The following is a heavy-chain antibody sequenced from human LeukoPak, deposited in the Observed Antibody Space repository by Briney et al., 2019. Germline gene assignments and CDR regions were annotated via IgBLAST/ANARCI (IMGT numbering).Heavy chain of an antibody. Sequence: ASVTVSCKASGYSFTSNYIHWVRQAPGQGLEWMGIINPSGGSTSYAQKFQGRVTMTRDTSTSTVYMELSSLRSEDTAVYYCARDSGDDNGAPYWGQGTLVTVPS. CDR2: INPSGGST. V-gene: IGHV1-46*01. CDR1: GYSFTSNY. J-gene: IGHJ4*02. CDR3: ARDSGDDNGAPY. D-gene: IGHD2-8*01.